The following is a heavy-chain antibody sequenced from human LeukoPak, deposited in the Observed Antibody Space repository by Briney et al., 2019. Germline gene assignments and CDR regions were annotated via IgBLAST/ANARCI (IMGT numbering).Heavy chain of an antibody. V-gene: IGHV3-23*01. CDR2: ITGSGGST. CDR3: AKVYSIDAYNYPFDY. J-gene: IGHJ4*02. CDR1: GFTFSSYA. Sequence: PGGSLRLSCAASGFTFSSYAMSCVRQAPGKGLDWVSSITGSGGSTYYADSVKGRFTISRDNSKNTLFLQMTSLRAEDTAVYHCAKVYSIDAYNYPFDYWGQGTLVTVSS. D-gene: IGHD5-24*01.